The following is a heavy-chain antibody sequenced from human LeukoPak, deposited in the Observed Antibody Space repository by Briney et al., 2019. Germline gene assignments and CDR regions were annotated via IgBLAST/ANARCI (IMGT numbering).Heavy chain of an antibody. D-gene: IGHD6-19*01. CDR2: ISPNSGGT. CDR1: GYTFTGYY. J-gene: IGHJ4*02. CDR3: ARDPLRGSSGWYE. V-gene: IGHV1-2*02. Sequence: ASVKVSCKASGYTFTGYYMHWVRQASGQGLEWMGWISPNSGGTKYAQKFQGRVTMTRDTSNSTAYMELSSLTSDDTAVYYCARDPLRGSSGWYEWGQGTLVTVSS.